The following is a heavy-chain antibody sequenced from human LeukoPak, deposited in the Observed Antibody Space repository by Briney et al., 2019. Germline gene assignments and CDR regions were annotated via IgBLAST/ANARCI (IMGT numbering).Heavy chain of an antibody. Sequence: AASVKVSCTASGYTFTGYYMHWVRQAPGQGLEWMGWINSNSGGTNYAQKFQGRVTMTRDTSISTAYMELSRLRSDDTAVYYCARDYRRGYSYGWSHFDYWGQGTLVTVSS. J-gene: IGHJ4*02. D-gene: IGHD5-18*01. CDR2: INSNSGGT. V-gene: IGHV1-2*02. CDR1: GYTFTGYY. CDR3: ARDYRRGYSYGWSHFDY.